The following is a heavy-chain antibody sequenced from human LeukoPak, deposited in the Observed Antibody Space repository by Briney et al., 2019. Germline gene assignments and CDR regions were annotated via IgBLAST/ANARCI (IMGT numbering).Heavy chain of an antibody. CDR1: GFTFSSYS. CDR2: ISGSGGST. J-gene: IGHJ3*02. V-gene: IGHV3-23*01. D-gene: IGHD1-26*01. Sequence: TGGSLRLSCAASGFTFSSYSMNWVRQAPGKGLEWVSAISGSGGSTYYADSVKGRFTISRDNSKNTLYLQMNSLRAEDTAVYYCAKVLGATVFGAFDIWGQGTMVTVSS. CDR3: AKVLGATVFGAFDI.